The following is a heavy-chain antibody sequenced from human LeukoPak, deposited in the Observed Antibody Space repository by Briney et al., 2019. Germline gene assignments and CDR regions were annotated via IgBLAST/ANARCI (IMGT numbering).Heavy chain of an antibody. CDR2: TSWNSGSI. D-gene: IGHD2-2*01. CDR3: AKGAGYCSSTSCFYFDY. V-gene: IGHV3-9*01. Sequence: GGSLRLSCAASGFTFDDYAMHWVRQAPGKGLEWVSGTSWNSGSIGYADSVKGRFTISRDNAKNSLYLQMNSLRAEDTALYYCAKGAGYCSSTSCFYFDYWGQGTLVTVSS. J-gene: IGHJ4*02. CDR1: GFTFDDYA.